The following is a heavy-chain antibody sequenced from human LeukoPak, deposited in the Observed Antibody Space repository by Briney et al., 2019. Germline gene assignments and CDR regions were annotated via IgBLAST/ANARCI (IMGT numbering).Heavy chain of an antibody. J-gene: IGHJ4*02. CDR1: GGSLSSYY. CDR3: AREWDGSGSYLDY. D-gene: IGHD3-10*01. V-gene: IGHV4-59*01. Sequence: PSETLSRTCTVSGGSLSSYYWSWIRQPPGKGLEWIGYIRYTGSTNYNPSLKSRVTISADTSNNQFSLKLNSVTAADTAVYYCAREWDGSGSYLDYWGQGTLVTVSS. CDR2: IRYTGST.